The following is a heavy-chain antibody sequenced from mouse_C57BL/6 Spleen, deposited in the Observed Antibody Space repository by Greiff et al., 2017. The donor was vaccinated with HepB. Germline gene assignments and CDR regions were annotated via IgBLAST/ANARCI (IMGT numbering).Heavy chain of an antibody. V-gene: IGHV3-6*01. CDR3: AREELTGYYYAMDY. CDR2: ISYDGSN. Sequence: EVKLLESGPGLVKPSQSLSLTCSVTGYSITSGYYWNWIRQFPGNKLEWMGYISYDGSNNYNPSLKNRISITRDTSKNQFFLKLNSVTTEDTATYYCAREELTGYYYAMDYWGQGTSVTVSS. D-gene: IGHD4-1*01. J-gene: IGHJ4*01. CDR1: GYSITSGYY.